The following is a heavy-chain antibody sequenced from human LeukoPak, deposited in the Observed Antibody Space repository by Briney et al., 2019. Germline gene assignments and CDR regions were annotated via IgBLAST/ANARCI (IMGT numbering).Heavy chain of an antibody. V-gene: IGHV3-20*04. CDR1: GFTFDDYG. Sequence: GGSLRLSCAASGFTFDDYGMSWVRQAPGKGLEWVSGINWNGGSTGYADSVKGRFTISRDNAKNSLYPQMNSLRAEDTALYYCARVVGAQPYDAFDIWGQGTMVTVSS. CDR2: INWNGGST. J-gene: IGHJ3*02. CDR3: ARVVGAQPYDAFDI. D-gene: IGHD1-26*01.